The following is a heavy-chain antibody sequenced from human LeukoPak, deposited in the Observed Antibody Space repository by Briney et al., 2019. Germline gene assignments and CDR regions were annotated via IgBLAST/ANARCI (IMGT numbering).Heavy chain of an antibody. Sequence: GGSLRLSCAASGFTFSSYDMSWVRQAPGKGLEWVSGITYSSGYTYYAGSVKGRFTISRDNSRNTLYLQMNSLRAEDTAVYYCAKDPSDLGGSGSNNYFDCWGQGTLVTVSS. D-gene: IGHD3-10*01. J-gene: IGHJ4*02. CDR3: AKDPSDLGGSGSNNYFDC. CDR1: GFTFSSYD. V-gene: IGHV3-23*01. CDR2: ITYSSGYT.